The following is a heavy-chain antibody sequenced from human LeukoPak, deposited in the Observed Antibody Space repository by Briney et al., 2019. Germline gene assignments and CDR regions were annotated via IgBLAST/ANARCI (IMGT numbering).Heavy chain of an antibody. CDR1: GGSISSSSSIC. J-gene: IGHJ4*02. Sequence: KPSETLSLTCAVSGGSISSSSSICWTWVRQPPGKGLEWIGEIYHSGATNYNPSLKSRVTMLLDKSKNQFSLKLNSVTAADTAVYYCARNGGNSVYDYWGQGTLVTVSA. CDR2: IYHSGAT. CDR3: ARNGGNSVYDY. V-gene: IGHV4-4*02. D-gene: IGHD4-23*01.